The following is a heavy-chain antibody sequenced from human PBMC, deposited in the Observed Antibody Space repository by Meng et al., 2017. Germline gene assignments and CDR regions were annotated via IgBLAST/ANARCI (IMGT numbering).Heavy chain of an antibody. CDR1: EFTFSSYA. J-gene: IGHJ6*02. CDR3: AKETDWTYQPYFYYYGLDV. V-gene: IGHV3-23*01. CDR2: ISASGGTT. D-gene: IGHD1-7*01. Sequence: GGSLRLSCAAPEFTFSSYAMSWVRQAPGKGLEWVSGISASGGTTNYADSVKGRFTVSRDNSQNTVYLQMKSLRAEDTAVYYCAKETDWTYQPYFYYYGLDVWGQGTTVTVSS.